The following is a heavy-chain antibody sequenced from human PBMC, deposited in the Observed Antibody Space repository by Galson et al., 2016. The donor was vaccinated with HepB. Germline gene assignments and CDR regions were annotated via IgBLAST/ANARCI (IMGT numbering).Heavy chain of an antibody. D-gene: IGHD3-3*01. CDR2: IWPGDYDT. Sequence: QSGAEVKKPGDSLKISCKTSGYPFTTKWIGWVRHMPGKGLEWMGIIWPGDYDTAYRPSFQGLVTVSADRSITTAYLQWTSLKASDTAMYYCVTFEDFLASVGDFWGQGTLVTVSS. J-gene: IGHJ4*02. CDR3: VTFEDFLASVGDF. V-gene: IGHV5-51*01. CDR1: GYPFTTKW.